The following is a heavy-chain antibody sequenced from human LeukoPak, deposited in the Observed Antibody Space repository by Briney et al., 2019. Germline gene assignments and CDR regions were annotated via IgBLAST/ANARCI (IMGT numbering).Heavy chain of an antibody. J-gene: IGHJ5*02. Sequence: SETLSPTCTVSGGSISNKYWSWIRQPPGKGLEWIGYIYYTGSTNYNPSLKSRVTISVDTSKNQFSLKLTSVTAADTAVYYCASNNFWSARGFDPWGQGTLVTVSS. V-gene: IGHV4-59*08. CDR1: GGSISNKY. CDR2: IYYTGST. CDR3: ASNNFWSARGFDP. D-gene: IGHD3-3*01.